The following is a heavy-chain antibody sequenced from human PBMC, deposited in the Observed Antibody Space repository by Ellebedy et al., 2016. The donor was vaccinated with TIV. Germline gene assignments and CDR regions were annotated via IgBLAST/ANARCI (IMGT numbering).Heavy chain of an antibody. V-gene: IGHV5-51*01. D-gene: IGHD5-12*01. Sequence: GESLKISCKGSGYSFTSYWIGWVRQMPGKGLEWMGIIYPGDSDTRYSPSFQGQVTISADKSISTAYLQWSSLKASDTAMYYCARRGEFKDSGYDYYYYGMDVWGQGTTVTVSS. J-gene: IGHJ6*02. CDR1: GYSFTSYW. CDR3: ARRGEFKDSGYDYYYYGMDV. CDR2: IYPGDSDT.